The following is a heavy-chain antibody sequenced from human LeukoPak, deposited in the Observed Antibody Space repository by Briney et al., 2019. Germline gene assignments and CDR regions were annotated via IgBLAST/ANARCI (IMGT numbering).Heavy chain of an antibody. CDR1: GFTVSSNY. CDR3: ARVPAVTTDYYFDY. V-gene: IGHV3-53*01. J-gene: IGHJ4*02. D-gene: IGHD4-17*01. Sequence: TGGSLRLSCAASGFTVSSNYMSWVRQAPGTGLEWVSVIYSGGSTYYADSVKGRFTISRDNSKNTLYLQMNSLRAEDTAVYYCARVPAVTTDYYFDYWGQGTLVTVSS. CDR2: IYSGGST.